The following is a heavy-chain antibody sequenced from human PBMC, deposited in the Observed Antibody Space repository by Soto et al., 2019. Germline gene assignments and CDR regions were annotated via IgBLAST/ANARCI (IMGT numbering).Heavy chain of an antibody. Sequence: PGGSLRLSCAVSGFTCSSYWMSWVRQAPGKGLEWVANIKQDVSEKYYVDSVKGRFTISRDNAKNSLYLLMNSLRAEDMAVYYCARDLLTLYYGSGYWGQGTLVTVSS. J-gene: IGHJ4*02. CDR2: IKQDVSEK. CDR1: GFTCSSYW. V-gene: IGHV3-7*05. D-gene: IGHD3-10*01. CDR3: ARDLLTLYYGSGY.